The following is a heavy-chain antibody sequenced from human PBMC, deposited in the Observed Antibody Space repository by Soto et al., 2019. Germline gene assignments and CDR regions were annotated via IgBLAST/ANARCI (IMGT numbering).Heavy chain of an antibody. D-gene: IGHD2-15*01. CDR2: IIPIFGTA. Sequence: QVQLVQSGAAVKKPGSSVKVSCKASGGTFSSYAISWVRQAPGQGLEWMGGIIPIFGTANYAQKFQGRVTITADESTSTAYIEMSSRRSEDTAVYYCARESRYCSGGSCYFLPGIDYWCQGTLVTVSS. V-gene: IGHV1-69*12. J-gene: IGHJ4*02. CDR3: ARESRYCSGGSCYFLPGIDY. CDR1: GGTFSSYA.